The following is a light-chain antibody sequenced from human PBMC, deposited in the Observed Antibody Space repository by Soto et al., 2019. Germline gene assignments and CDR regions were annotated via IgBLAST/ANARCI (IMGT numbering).Light chain of an antibody. CDR2: DAS. CDR1: QSISSA. CDR3: QQFNNYPPVT. V-gene: IGKV1D-13*01. Sequence: AIQLTQSPSSLSASVGDRVTITCRASQSISSALAWYQQKPGKAPKLLIYDASSLESGVPSRFSGSGSGTDFTLTISSLQPEDFATYYCQQFNNYPPVTFGGGTKVEIK. J-gene: IGKJ4*01.